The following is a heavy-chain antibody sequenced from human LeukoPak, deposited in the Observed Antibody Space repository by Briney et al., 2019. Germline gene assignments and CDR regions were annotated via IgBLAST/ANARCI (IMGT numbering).Heavy chain of an antibody. V-gene: IGHV1-18*01. D-gene: IGHD3-16*01. J-gene: IGHJ5*02. Sequence: GGSLRLSCAASGFTFSSYSINWVRQAPGQGLEWMGWISAYNGNTNYAQKLQGGVTMTTVTSTSTAYMELTSLRSDDTAVYYCARELVGSPNWFDPWGQGTLVTVSS. CDR3: ARELVGSPNWFDP. CDR1: GFTFSSYS. CDR2: ISAYNGNT.